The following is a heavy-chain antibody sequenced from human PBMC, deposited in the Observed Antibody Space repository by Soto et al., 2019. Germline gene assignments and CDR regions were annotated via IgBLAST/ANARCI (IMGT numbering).Heavy chain of an antibody. V-gene: IGHV1-18*01. J-gene: IGHJ4*02. CDR3: ARNLNEYSSSSFALCY. CDR1: GYTFTSYG. Sequence: GASVKVSCKASGYTFTSYGISWVRQAPGQGLEWMGWISAYNGNTNYAQKLQGRVTMTTDTSTSTAYMELRSLRSDDTAVYYCARNLNEYSSSSFALCYWGQGTLVTVSS. CDR2: ISAYNGNT. D-gene: IGHD6-6*01.